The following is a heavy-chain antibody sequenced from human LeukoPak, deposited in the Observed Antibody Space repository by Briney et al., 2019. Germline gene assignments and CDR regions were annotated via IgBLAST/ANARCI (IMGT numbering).Heavy chain of an antibody. D-gene: IGHD4-17*01. V-gene: IGHV3-21*01. Sequence: GGSLRLSCAASGFTFSSYGMHWVRQAPGKGLEWVSSISSSSSYIYYADSVKGRFTISRDNAKNSLYLQMNSLRAEDTAVYYCARVLYNTVTTSHEFDYWGQGTLVTVSS. CDR2: ISSSSSYI. J-gene: IGHJ4*02. CDR3: ARVLYNTVTTSHEFDY. CDR1: GFTFSSYG.